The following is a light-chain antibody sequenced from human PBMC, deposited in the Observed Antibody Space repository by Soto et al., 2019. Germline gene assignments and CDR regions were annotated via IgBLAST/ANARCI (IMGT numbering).Light chain of an antibody. CDR1: QSVSSSY. Sequence: IVMTQSPATLSVSPGERETIYCRASQSVSSSYLAWYQQKPGQAPRLLIYGASSRATGIPDRFSGSGSGTDFTLTISRLEPEDFAVYYCQQYGSSPPTFGQGAKVDIK. J-gene: IGKJ1*01. CDR3: QQYGSSPPT. V-gene: IGKV3-20*01. CDR2: GAS.